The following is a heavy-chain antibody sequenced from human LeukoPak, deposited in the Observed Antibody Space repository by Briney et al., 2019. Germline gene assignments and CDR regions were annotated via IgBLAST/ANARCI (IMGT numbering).Heavy chain of an antibody. CDR1: GSTFSSYS. D-gene: IGHD1-26*01. V-gene: IGHV3-21*01. CDR3: ARAVGGSYYFDY. Sequence: GGSLRLSCAASGSTFSSYSMNWVRQAPGKGLEWVSSISSSSSYIYYADSVKGRFTISRDNAKNSLYLQMNSLRAEDTAVYYCARAVGGSYYFDYWGQGTLVTVSS. CDR2: ISSSSSYI. J-gene: IGHJ4*02.